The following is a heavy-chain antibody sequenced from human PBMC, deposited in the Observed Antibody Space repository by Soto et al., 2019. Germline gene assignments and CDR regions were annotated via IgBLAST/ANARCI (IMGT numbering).Heavy chain of an antibody. CDR3: AKDAYTPIRTTTQDSGCFDH. D-gene: IGHD4-4*01. CDR2: ISRDGSKK. Sequence: GGSLRLSCATSGFTFRCFDMHWVRQTPGKGLEWVAIISRDGSKKDYGDSVKGRFTVSRDNSKSTLYLQMDGLRSEATAVYYCAKDAYTPIRTTTQDSGCFDHWGQGALVTVSS. CDR1: GFTFRCFD. J-gene: IGHJ4*02. V-gene: IGHV3-30*18.